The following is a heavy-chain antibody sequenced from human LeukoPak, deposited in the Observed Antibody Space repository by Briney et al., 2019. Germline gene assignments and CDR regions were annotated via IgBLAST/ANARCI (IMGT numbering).Heavy chain of an antibody. V-gene: IGHV3-73*01. D-gene: IGHD2-2*01. Sequence: GGSLRLSCAASGFTFSSYGMHWVRQASGRGLEWVGRIRSKTDNYATAYAASVKGRFIISRDDSKNTAYLQMDSLKIEDTAVYYCSTASTATLDYWGQGTLVTVSS. CDR1: GFTFSSYG. CDR2: IRSKTDNYAT. CDR3: STASTATLDY. J-gene: IGHJ4*02.